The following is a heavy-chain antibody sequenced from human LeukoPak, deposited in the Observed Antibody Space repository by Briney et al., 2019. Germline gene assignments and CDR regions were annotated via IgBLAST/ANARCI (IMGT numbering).Heavy chain of an antibody. CDR2: ISISGSKT. V-gene: IGHV3-21*04. D-gene: IGHD6-19*01. Sequence: GGSLRLSCAASEFDFSSHAMTWVRQAPGKGLEWVSAISISGSKTYYADSVKGRFTISRDNAKNSLYLQMNSLRAGDTAVYYCARVGSGWYYFDYWGQGTLVTVSS. CDR3: ARVGSGWYYFDY. J-gene: IGHJ4*02. CDR1: EFDFSSHA.